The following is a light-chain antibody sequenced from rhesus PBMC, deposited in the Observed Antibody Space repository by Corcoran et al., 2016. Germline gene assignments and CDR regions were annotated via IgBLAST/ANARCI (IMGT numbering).Light chain of an antibody. CDR2: KAS. J-gene: IGKJ4*01. CDR1: QGISSY. Sequence: DIQMTQSPSSLSASVGDRVTITWRASQGISSYLAWYQQKPGKAPKLLIYKASTLQSGVPSRFSGSGSGTDFTLTISSLQPEYFAPYYCQQRNSYPLTFGGGPKVEIK. CDR3: QQRNSYPLT. V-gene: IGKV1-25*01.